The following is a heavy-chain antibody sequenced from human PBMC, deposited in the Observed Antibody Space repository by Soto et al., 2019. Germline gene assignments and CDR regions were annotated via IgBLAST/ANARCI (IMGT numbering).Heavy chain of an antibody. CDR2: IIPIFGTA. J-gene: IGHJ3*02. Sequence: QVQLVQSGAEVKKPGSSVEVSCKASGGTFSSYAISWVRQAPGQGLEWMGGIIPIFGTANYAQKFQGRVTITADESTSTAYMELSSLRSEDTAVYYCARGAYYYDSCGYYGGHDAFDIWGQGTMVTVSS. CDR3: ARGAYYYDSCGYYGGHDAFDI. CDR1: GGTFSSYA. D-gene: IGHD3-22*01. V-gene: IGHV1-69*01.